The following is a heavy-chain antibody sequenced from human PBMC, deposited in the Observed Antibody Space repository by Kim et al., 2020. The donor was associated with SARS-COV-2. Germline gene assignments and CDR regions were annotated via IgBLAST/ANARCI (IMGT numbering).Heavy chain of an antibody. CDR2: IYYSGST. CDR1: GGSISSSSYY. Sequence: SETLSLTCTVSGGSISSSSYYWGWIRQPPGKGLEWIGSIYYSGSTYYNPSLKSRVTISVDTSKNQFSLKLSSVTAADTAVYYCARRGNYDFWSGYDNWFDPWGQGTLVTVSS. CDR3: ARRGNYDFWSGYDNWFDP. D-gene: IGHD3-3*01. J-gene: IGHJ5*02. V-gene: IGHV4-39*01.